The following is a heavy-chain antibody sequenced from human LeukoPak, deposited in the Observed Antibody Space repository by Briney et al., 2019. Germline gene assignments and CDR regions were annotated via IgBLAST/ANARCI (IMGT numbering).Heavy chain of an antibody. V-gene: IGHV4-59*08. J-gene: IGHJ3*02. CDR1: GGSISSYY. Sequence: PSETLSLTCTVSGGSISSYYWSWIRQPPGKGLEWIGYIYYSGSTNYNPSLKSRVTISVDTSKNQLSLKLSSVTAADTAVYYCARHGPMIVVVGDAFDIWGQGTMVTVSS. CDR3: ARHGPMIVVVGDAFDI. D-gene: IGHD3-22*01. CDR2: IYYSGST.